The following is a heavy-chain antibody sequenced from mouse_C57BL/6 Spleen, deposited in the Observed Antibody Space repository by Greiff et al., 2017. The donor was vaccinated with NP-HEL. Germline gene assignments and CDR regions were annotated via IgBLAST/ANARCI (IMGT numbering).Heavy chain of an antibody. J-gene: IGHJ3*01. CDR2: IDPSDSYT. Sequence: VQLQQSGAELVKPGASVKLSCKASGYTFTSYWMQWVKQRPGQGLEWIGEIDPSDSYTNYNQKFKGKATLTVDTSSSTAYMQLSSLTSEDSAVYYCARKGDYVSFAYWGQGTLVTVSA. CDR1: GYTFTSYW. D-gene: IGHD2-4*01. CDR3: ARKGDYVSFAY. V-gene: IGHV1-50*01.